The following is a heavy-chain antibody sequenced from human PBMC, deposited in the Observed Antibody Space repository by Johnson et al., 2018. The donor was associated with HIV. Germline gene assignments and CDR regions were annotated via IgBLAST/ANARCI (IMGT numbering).Heavy chain of an antibody. CDR2: ISYDGSKR. J-gene: IGHJ3*02. Sequence: QVQLVESGGGVVQPGRSLRLSCAASGFTFSSYAMHWVRQAPGKGLEWVAVISYDGSKRYYADSVRGRFTISRDNSKNTLYLQVNGLRVEDTAVFYCASGEDYGGNYGALDIWGQGTVVIVSS. V-gene: IGHV3-30*04. CDR1: GFTFSSYA. D-gene: IGHD4-23*01. CDR3: ASGEDYGGNYGALDI.